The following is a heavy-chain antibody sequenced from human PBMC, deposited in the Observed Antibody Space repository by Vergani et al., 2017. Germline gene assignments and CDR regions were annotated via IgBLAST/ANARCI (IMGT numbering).Heavy chain of an antibody. CDR1: GGSFSGYY. J-gene: IGHJ4*02. CDR3: ARVFIAAARSFDY. D-gene: IGHD6-13*01. V-gene: IGHV4-34*01. Sequence: QVQLQQWGAGLLKPSETLSLTCAVYGGSFSGYYWSWIRQPPGKGLEWIGEINHSGSTNYNPSLKSRVTISVDTSKNQFSLKLSSVTAADTAVYYCARVFIAAARSFDYWGQGTLVTVSS. CDR2: INHSGST.